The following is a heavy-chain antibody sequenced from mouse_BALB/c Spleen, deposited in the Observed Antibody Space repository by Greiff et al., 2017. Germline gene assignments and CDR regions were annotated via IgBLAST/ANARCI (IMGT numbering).Heavy chain of an antibody. CDR3: AGLKITDAMDY. J-gene: IGHJ4*01. Sequence: VQLQQSAAELARPGASVKMSCKASGYTFTSYTMHWVKQRPGQGLEWIGYINPSSGYTEYNQKFKDKTTLTADKSSSTAYMQLSSLTSEDSAVYYCAGLKITDAMDYWGQGTSVTVSA. D-gene: IGHD2-4*01. V-gene: IGHV1-4*02. CDR2: INPSSGYT. CDR1: GYTFTSYT.